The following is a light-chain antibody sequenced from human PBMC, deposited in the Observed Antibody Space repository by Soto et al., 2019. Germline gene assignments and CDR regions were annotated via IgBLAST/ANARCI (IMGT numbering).Light chain of an antibody. J-gene: IGKJ5*01. Sequence: EIVLTQSPGTLSLSPGERATLSCRASQSVSSSYLAWYQQKPGQALRLLIYGASSRATGIPDRFSGSGSGTDFTLTISRLEPEDFTVYYCQQYGSSLITLGQGTRLEIK. V-gene: IGKV3-20*01. CDR1: QSVSSSY. CDR2: GAS. CDR3: QQYGSSLIT.